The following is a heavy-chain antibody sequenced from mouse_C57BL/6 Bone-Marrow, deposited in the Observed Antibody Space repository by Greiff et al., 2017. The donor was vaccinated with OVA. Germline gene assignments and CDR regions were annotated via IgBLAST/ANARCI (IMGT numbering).Heavy chain of an antibody. CDR3: ARSGQAAWFAY. D-gene: IGHD3-2*02. J-gene: IGHJ3*01. V-gene: IGHV1-50*01. CDR2: IDPSDSYT. CDR1: GYTFTSYW. Sequence: QVQLQQPGAELVKPGASVKLSCKASGYTFTSYWMQWVKQRPGQGLEWIGEIDPSDSYTNYNHKFKGKATLTVDTSSSTAYMQRSSLTSEDSAVYYCARSGQAAWFAYGGQGALVTVSA.